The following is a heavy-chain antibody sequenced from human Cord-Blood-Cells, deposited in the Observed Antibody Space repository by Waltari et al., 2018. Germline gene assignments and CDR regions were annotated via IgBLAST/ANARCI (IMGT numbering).Heavy chain of an antibody. Sequence: EVQLVESGGGLVKPGGSLRLSCAASGFTFSSYSMNWVRQAPGKGLEWVSSISSSSSYIYYADSVKGRFTISRDNAKNSLYLQMNSLRAEDTAVYYCARVEYFWSGYYYYYYMDVWGKGTTVTVSS. J-gene: IGHJ6*03. V-gene: IGHV3-21*01. CDR1: GFTFSSYS. CDR2: ISSSSSYI. CDR3: ARVEYFWSGYYYYYYMDV. D-gene: IGHD3-3*01.